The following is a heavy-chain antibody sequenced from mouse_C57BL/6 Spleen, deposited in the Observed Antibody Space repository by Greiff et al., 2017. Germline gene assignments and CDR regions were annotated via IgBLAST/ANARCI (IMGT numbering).Heavy chain of an antibody. V-gene: IGHV2-5*01. D-gene: IGHD1-1*01. J-gene: IGHJ4*01. CDR1: GFSLTSYG. Sequence: QVQLQQSGPGLVQPSQSLSITCTVSGFSLTSYGVHWVRQSPGKGLEWLGVIWRGGSTDYNAAFMSRLSITKDNSKSQVFFKMNSLQADDTAIYYCAKNYYGSSYVVMDYWGQGTSVTVSS. CDR2: IWRGGST. CDR3: AKNYYGSSYVVMDY.